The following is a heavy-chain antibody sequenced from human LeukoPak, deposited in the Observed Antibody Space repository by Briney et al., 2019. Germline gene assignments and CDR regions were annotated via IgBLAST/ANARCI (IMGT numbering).Heavy chain of an antibody. V-gene: IGHV1-8*01. J-gene: IGHJ5*02. CDR3: ARGGDCSGGSCYVDNWFDP. Sequence: VASVKASCKASGYTFTSYDINWVRHATGQGLEWMGWMNPNSGNTGYAQKFQGRVTMTRNTSISTAYMELSSLRSEDTAVYYCARGGDCSGGSCYVDNWFDPWGQGTLVTVSS. D-gene: IGHD2-15*01. CDR1: GYTFTSYD. CDR2: MNPNSGNT.